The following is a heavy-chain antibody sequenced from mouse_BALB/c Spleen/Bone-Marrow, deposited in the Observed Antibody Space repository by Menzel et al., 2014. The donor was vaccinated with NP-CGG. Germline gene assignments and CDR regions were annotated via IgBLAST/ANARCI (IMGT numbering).Heavy chain of an antibody. CDR1: GYTFTNYW. V-gene: IGHV1-7*01. J-gene: IGHJ2*01. Sequence: QVQLQQPGAELAKPGASVKMSCKASGYTFTNYWMHWVKQRPGQGLEWIGYINPSTGYTEYNQKFKDKATLTADKSSSTAYMQPSSLTSEDSAVYYCARIYYYGRDYWGQGTTLTVSS. D-gene: IGHD1-1*01. CDR3: ARIYYYGRDY. CDR2: INPSTGYT.